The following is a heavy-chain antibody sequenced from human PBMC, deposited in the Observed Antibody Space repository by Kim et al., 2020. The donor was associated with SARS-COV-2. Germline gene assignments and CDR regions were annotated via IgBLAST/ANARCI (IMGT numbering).Heavy chain of an antibody. D-gene: IGHD3-10*01. CDR1: GFTFSSSW. Sequence: GGSLRLSCSASGFTFSSSWMNWVRQAPGKGLEWVANINPDGSAKYYVDSVKGRFTISRDNAKNSLYLQMSSLRAEDTALFYCTRVSRGDPDDYWGQGTLV. CDR3: TRVSRGDPDDY. CDR2: INPDGSAK. V-gene: IGHV3-7*03. J-gene: IGHJ4*02.